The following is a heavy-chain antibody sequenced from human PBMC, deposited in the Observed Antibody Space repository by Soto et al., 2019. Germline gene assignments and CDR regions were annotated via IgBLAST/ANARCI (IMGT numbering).Heavy chain of an antibody. CDR1: GFTFSSYA. CDR3: ARSPHVDTAMVYYYYYYMDV. J-gene: IGHJ6*03. Sequence: GKSLRLSCAASGFTFSSYAMSWVRQAPGKGLECVSAISSNGGSTYYADSVKGRFTISRDNSKNTLYLQMGSLRAEDMAVYYCARSPHVDTAMVYYYYYYMDVWGKGTTVTVSS. CDR2: ISSNGGST. V-gene: IGHV3-64*02. D-gene: IGHD5-18*01.